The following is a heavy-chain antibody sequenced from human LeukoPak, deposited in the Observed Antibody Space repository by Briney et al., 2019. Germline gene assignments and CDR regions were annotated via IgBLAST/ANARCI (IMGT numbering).Heavy chain of an antibody. CDR3: ARFEPYYDFRD. J-gene: IGHJ4*02. D-gene: IGHD3-3*01. V-gene: IGHV4-39*01. Sequence: SETLSLTCTVSGGSISSSSYYWGWIRQPPGKGLEWIGSIYYSGSTYYNPSLKSRVTISVDTSKNQFSLKLSSVTAADTAVYYCARFEPYYDFRDWGQGTLVTVSS. CDR2: IYYSGST. CDR1: GGSISSSSYY.